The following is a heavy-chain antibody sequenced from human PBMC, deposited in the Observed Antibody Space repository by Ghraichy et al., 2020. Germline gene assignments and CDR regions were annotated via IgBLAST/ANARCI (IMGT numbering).Heavy chain of an antibody. D-gene: IGHD3-10*01. V-gene: IGHV5-51*01. Sequence: GESLNISCKGSGYTFTSYWIAWVRQMPGKGLEWMGIIYPGDSNTRYSPSFQGQVTISADKSISTAYLQWSSLKASDTAMYYCARRRPYGLRGTDYYYYMDVWGKGTTVTVSS. CDR3: ARRRPYGLRGTDYYYYMDV. CDR2: IYPGDSNT. CDR1: GYTFTSYW. J-gene: IGHJ6*03.